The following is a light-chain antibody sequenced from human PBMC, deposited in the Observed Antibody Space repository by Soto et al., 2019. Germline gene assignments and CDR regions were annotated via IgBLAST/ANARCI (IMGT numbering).Light chain of an antibody. V-gene: IGLV2-14*01. CDR2: GVT. CDR3: SSYTSGSSHYV. Sequence: QSVLTQPASVSGSPGQSITIACTGTSSDVGAYYSVSWYQHHPGKAPKLIIYGVTNRPSGVSNRFSGSKSGNTASLTTSGLQAEDEADYHCSSYTSGSSHYVFGTGTKVTVL. CDR1: SSDVGAYYS. J-gene: IGLJ1*01.